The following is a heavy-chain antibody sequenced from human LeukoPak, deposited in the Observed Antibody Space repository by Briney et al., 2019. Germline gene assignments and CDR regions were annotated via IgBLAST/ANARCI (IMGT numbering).Heavy chain of an antibody. D-gene: IGHD6-19*01. CDR1: GFTFSSYS. CDR3: ASLSSSDWYDDY. V-gene: IGHV3-48*02. CDR2: ISSSSSNM. J-gene: IGHJ4*02. Sequence: GGSLRLSCAASGFTFSSYSMNWVRQAPGKGLEWLSYISSSSSNMYYADSVKGRFTISRDNAENSLYLQMSSLGDDDTAVYYCASLSSSDWYDDYWGQGTLVTVSS.